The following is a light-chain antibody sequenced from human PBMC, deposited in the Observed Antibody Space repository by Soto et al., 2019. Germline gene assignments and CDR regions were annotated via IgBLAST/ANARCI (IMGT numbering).Light chain of an antibody. J-gene: IGKJ5*01. CDR3: QQLNSYPST. V-gene: IGKV1-9*01. Sequence: LTQSPATLSLSPGERATLSCRASQSVSSYLAWYQQKPGKAPKLLIYAASTLQSGVPSRFSGSGSGTDFPLTISSLQPADFATYYCQQLNSYPSTFGQGTRLEIK. CDR1: QSVSSY. CDR2: AAS.